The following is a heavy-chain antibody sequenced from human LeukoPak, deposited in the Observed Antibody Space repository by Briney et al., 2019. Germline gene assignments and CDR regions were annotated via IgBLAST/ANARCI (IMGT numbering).Heavy chain of an antibody. D-gene: IGHD6-19*01. J-gene: IGHJ4*02. CDR2: TRNKANSYTT. Sequence: GGSLRLSCAASGFTISDHYVDWVRQAPGKGLEWVGRTRNKANSYTTEYATSVKGRFTISRDNAKNSLYLQMNSLRVEDTAFYYCAKDNRRHYTSGPNPDSLHWGQGALVTVSS. CDR3: AKDNRRHYTSGPNPDSLH. CDR1: GFTISDHY. V-gene: IGHV3-72*01.